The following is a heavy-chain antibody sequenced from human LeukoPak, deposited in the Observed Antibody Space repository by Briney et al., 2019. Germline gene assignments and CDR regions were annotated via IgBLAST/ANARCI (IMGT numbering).Heavy chain of an antibody. CDR2: ISGSGGST. Sequence: GGSLRLSCAASGFTFSSYAMSWVRQTPGKGLEWVSAISGSGGSTYYADSVKGRFTISRDNSKNTLYLQMNSLRAEDTAVYYCAIVIGSGWSHDYWGQGTLVTVSS. J-gene: IGHJ4*02. D-gene: IGHD6-19*01. CDR1: GFTFSSYA. CDR3: AIVIGSGWSHDY. V-gene: IGHV3-23*01.